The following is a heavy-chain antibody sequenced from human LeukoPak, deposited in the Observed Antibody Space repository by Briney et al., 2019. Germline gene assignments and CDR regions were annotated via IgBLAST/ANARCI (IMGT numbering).Heavy chain of an antibody. CDR2: VSSGSSYI. CDR1: GFIFSNCN. CDR3: AISGYLPNAYALDI. Sequence: PGGSLRLSCAASGFIFSNCNMNWVRQAPGKGLEWVSSVSSGSSYIYYADSVRGRFTISRDNAKNSLYLQMNSLRAEDTAVYYCAISGYLPNAYALDIWGQGTMVTISS. J-gene: IGHJ3*02. D-gene: IGHD5-12*01. V-gene: IGHV3-21*01.